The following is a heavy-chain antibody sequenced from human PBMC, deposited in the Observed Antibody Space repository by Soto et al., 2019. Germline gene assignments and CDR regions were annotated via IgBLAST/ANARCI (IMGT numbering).Heavy chain of an antibody. CDR2: SNHSGST. CDR1: GGSFSGYY. Sequence: SETLSLTCAVYGGSFSGYYWSWLRQPPGRGLEGIGESNHSGSTNYNQSLKSRVTISVDPSKNQFSLKLSSVNAADTAVYYCARGGTGTTAGWFDPWGQGTLVTVS. D-gene: IGHD1-7*01. CDR3: ARGGTGTTAGWFDP. V-gene: IGHV4-34*01. J-gene: IGHJ5*02.